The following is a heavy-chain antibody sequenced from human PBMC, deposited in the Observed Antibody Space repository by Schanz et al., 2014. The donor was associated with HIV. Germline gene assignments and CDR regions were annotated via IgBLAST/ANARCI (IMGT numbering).Heavy chain of an antibody. D-gene: IGHD3-9*01. CDR2: INPNSGGT. Sequence: QVQLVQSGAEVKKPGASVKVSCKASGYTFTSYGISWVRQAPGHGLEWMGWINPNSGGTNYAQKFQGRVTMTRDTSISTAYMELSRLRSDDTAVYYCARGQDWPGPQLDHWGHGTLVIVSS. CDR1: GYTFTSYG. J-gene: IGHJ5*02. V-gene: IGHV1-2*02. CDR3: ARGQDWPGPQLDH.